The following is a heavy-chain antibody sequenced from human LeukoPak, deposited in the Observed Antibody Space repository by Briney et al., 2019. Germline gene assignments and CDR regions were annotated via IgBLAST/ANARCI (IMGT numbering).Heavy chain of an antibody. D-gene: IGHD3-10*01. Sequence: PGGSLRLSCAASGLTFSAYAMSWIRQAPGKGLEWVSSTSGSGRSTYYADSVKGRFTISRDNSKNTLYLQMNSLRVEDTAVYYCAKVGDYYGSGKYSNFDYWGQGTLVTVSS. V-gene: IGHV3-23*01. CDR1: GLTFSAYA. CDR2: TSGSGRST. CDR3: AKVGDYYGSGKYSNFDY. J-gene: IGHJ4*02.